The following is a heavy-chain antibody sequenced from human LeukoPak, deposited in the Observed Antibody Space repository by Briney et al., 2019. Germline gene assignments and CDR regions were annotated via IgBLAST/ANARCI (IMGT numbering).Heavy chain of an antibody. Sequence: ASVKVSCKPSGYTFIDHYIHWVRQAPGQGLESMGWTDPNIGNTNYAQKFQGRVTMTRDTSSSTAYIELSRLRSDDTAVYYCARAGHNSESGGYDYWGQGTLVTVSS. D-gene: IGHD3-22*01. J-gene: IGHJ4*02. V-gene: IGHV1-2*02. CDR3: ARAGHNSESGGYDY. CDR1: GYTFIDHY. CDR2: TDPNIGNT.